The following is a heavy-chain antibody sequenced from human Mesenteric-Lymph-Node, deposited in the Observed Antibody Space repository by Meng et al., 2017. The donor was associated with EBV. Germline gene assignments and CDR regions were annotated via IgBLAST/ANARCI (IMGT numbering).Heavy chain of an antibody. CDR3: ARDRPVPAAIDFHYFDS. V-gene: IGHV6-1*01. Sequence: HQSGQRLIKTPHTRTLTLAIPGDSVSNNCASWNGIRQSPSRCFEWLGKTYYRSKWYNDYAVSVKSRITINPDTSKNQFSLQLNSVTPEDTAVYYCARDRPVPAAIDFHYFDSWGQGTLVTVSS. J-gene: IGHJ4*02. CDR1: GDSVSNNCAS. D-gene: IGHD2-2*01. CDR2: TYYRSKWYN.